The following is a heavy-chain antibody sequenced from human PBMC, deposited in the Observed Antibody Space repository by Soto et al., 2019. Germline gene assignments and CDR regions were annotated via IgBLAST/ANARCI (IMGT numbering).Heavy chain of an antibody. D-gene: IGHD1-26*01. Sequence: ASVKVACKASGGTFSSDAISWVRQAPGQGLEWMGGIIPIFGTANYAQKFQGRVTITADESTSTAYMELSSLRSEDTAVYYCARDRSGYSGSYLRTNWFDPWGQGTLVTVSS. CDR1: GGTFSSDA. J-gene: IGHJ5*02. V-gene: IGHV1-69*13. CDR3: ARDRSGYSGSYLRTNWFDP. CDR2: IIPIFGTA.